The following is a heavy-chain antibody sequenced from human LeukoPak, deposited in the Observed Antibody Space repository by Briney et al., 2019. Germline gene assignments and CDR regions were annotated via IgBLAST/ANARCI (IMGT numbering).Heavy chain of an antibody. Sequence: SGRSLRLSCAASGFTFSSYAMHWVRHAPGKGLEWVAVISYDGSNKYYADSVKGRFTISRDNSKNTLYLQMNSLRAEDTAVYYCARGANFDYWGQGTLVTVSS. CDR2: ISYDGSNK. V-gene: IGHV3-30*04. J-gene: IGHJ4*02. CDR3: ARGANFDY. CDR1: GFTFSSYA. D-gene: IGHD4/OR15-4a*01.